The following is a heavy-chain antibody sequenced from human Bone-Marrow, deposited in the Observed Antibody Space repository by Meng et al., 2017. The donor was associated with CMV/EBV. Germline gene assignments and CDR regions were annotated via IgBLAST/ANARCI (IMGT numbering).Heavy chain of an antibody. CDR2: ISGSGGAT. V-gene: IGHV3-23*01. J-gene: IGHJ5*02. Sequence: GGSLRLSCAASGFTFSSYAMTWVRQAPGKGLEWVSTISGSGGATYYADSVKGRFAFSRDNSKDTLHLQMNSLRSEDTAVYYCARDWGSSGRRNWFDPWGQGTLVTVSS. CDR3: ARDWGSSGRRNWFDP. CDR1: GFTFSSYA. D-gene: IGHD6-19*01.